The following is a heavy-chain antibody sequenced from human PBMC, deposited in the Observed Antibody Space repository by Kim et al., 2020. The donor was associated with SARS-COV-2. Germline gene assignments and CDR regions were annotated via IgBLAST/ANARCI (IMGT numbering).Heavy chain of an antibody. CDR1: GFTFSSYA. J-gene: IGHJ4*02. D-gene: IGHD2-21*02. CDR2: ISYDGSNK. Sequence: GGSLRLSCAASGFTFSSYAMHWVRQAPGKGLEWVAVISYDGSNKYYADSVKGRFTISRDNSKNTLYLQMNSLRAEDTAVYYCARDMRAYCGGDCYYGYWGQGTLVTVSS. V-gene: IGHV3-30*04. CDR3: ARDMRAYCGGDCYYGY.